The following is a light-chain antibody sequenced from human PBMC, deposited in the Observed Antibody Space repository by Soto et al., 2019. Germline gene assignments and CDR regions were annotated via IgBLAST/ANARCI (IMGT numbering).Light chain of an antibody. CDR2: GNS. CDR3: QSYDSSLYV. J-gene: IGLJ1*01. V-gene: IGLV1-40*01. Sequence: QSVLTQPPSVSGAPGQRVTISCTGSSSNIGAGYDVHWYQQLPGTAPKLLIYGNSNRPSGVPDRFSGSKPGTSASLAITGLQAEDEADYYCQSYDSSLYVFGTGTKVTVL. CDR1: SSNIGAGYD.